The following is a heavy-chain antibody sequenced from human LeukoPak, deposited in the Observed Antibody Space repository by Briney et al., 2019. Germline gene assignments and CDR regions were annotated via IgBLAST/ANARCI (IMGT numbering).Heavy chain of an antibody. CDR1: GGSISSYY. J-gene: IGHJ4*02. D-gene: IGHD6-19*01. V-gene: IGHV4-59*12. CDR2: IYYSGST. CDR3: ARESSGWAQVY. Sequence: PSETLSLTCTVSGGSISSYYWSWIRQPPGKGLEWIGYIYYSGSTYYNPSLKSRVTISVDTSKNQFSLKLSSVTAADTAVYYCARESSGWAQVYWGQGTLVTVSS.